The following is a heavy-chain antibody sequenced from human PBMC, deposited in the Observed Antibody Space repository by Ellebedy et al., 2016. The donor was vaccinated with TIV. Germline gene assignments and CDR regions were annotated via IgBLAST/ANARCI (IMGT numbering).Heavy chain of an antibody. D-gene: IGHD6-13*01. CDR1: GFTFSSYA. Sequence: GESLKISXAASGFTFSSYAMTWVRQAPGKGLEWVSAISGSGVSTYYADSVKGRFTISRDNSKNTLYLQMNSLRAEDTAVYYCARGDSTSWYANYYYYGMDVWGQGTTVTVSS. CDR2: ISGSGVST. J-gene: IGHJ6*02. V-gene: IGHV3-23*01. CDR3: ARGDSTSWYANYYYYGMDV.